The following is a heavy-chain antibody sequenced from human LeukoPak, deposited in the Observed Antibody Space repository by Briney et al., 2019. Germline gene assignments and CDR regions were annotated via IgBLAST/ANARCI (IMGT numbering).Heavy chain of an antibody. Sequence: PSETLSLTCAVSGGSISSNGYYWSWIRQSPGKGLEWIGSIYYSGTTYYNLSLKSRVTISVDTSKNQFSLKLSSVTAADTAVYYCARGYYYDSSGPSGYWGQGTLVTVSS. V-gene: IGHV4-39*01. CDR3: ARGYYYDSSGPSGY. J-gene: IGHJ4*02. CDR1: GGSISSNGYY. D-gene: IGHD3-22*01. CDR2: IYYSGTT.